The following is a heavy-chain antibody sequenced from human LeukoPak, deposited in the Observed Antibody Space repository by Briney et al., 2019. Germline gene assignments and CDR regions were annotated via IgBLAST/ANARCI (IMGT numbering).Heavy chain of an antibody. Sequence: SVKVSCKASGGTFSSYAISWVRQAPGQGLEWMGRIIPIFGTANYAQKFQGRVTITTDESTSTAYMELSSLRSEDTAVYYCAGGSYYDSSGYSHYYYYMDVWGKGTTVTVSS. CDR2: IIPIFGTA. CDR1: GGTFSSYA. J-gene: IGHJ6*03. V-gene: IGHV1-69*05. D-gene: IGHD3-22*01. CDR3: AGGSYYDSSGYSHYYYYMDV.